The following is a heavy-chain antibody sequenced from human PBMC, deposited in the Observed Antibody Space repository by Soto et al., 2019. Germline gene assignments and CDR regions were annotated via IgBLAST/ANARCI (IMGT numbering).Heavy chain of an antibody. CDR3: TRADSDVVILPDVRPLFDL. D-gene: IGHD2-21*02. V-gene: IGHV1-46*01. CDR2: INPNGGYT. J-gene: IGHJ4*02. CDR1: GYDFFKYN. Sequence: QVQLVQSGAEVKKPGASVKVSCKTSGYDFFKYNMHWVRQAPGQGLEWMGVINPNGGYTRHAQKFQGRVIMTRDTSSKIVYMELSGLTSADTAMYYGTRADSDVVILPDVRPLFDLWGQGALVTVSS.